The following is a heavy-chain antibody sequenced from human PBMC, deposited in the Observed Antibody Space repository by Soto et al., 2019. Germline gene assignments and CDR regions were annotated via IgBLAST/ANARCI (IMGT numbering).Heavy chain of an antibody. CDR1: GFSFNSYG. Sequence: GGSLRLSCAASGFSFNSYGMHWVRQAPGKGLEWVAVLSYAGSHEYYADSVKGRFTISRDNSKNTLYLQMNSLRAEDTAVYYCAKVGGYSYGSDYWGQGTLVTVSS. D-gene: IGHD5-18*01. V-gene: IGHV3-30*18. J-gene: IGHJ4*02. CDR3: AKVGGYSYGSDY. CDR2: LSYAGSHE.